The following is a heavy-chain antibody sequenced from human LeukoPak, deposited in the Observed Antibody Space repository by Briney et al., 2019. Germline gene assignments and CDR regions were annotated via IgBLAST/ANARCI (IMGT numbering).Heavy chain of an antibody. CDR3: ASPPYDSSGYWFRD. D-gene: IGHD3-22*01. CDR2: IRYDGSIK. V-gene: IGHV3-30*02. CDR1: GFIFSSYG. J-gene: IGHJ4*02. Sequence: GGSLRLSCAASGFIFSSYGMHWVRQAPGKGLEWVAFIRYDGSIKYYADSVKGRFTISRDNAKNSLYLQMNSLRAEDTAVYYCASPPYDSSGYWFRDWGQGTLVTVSS.